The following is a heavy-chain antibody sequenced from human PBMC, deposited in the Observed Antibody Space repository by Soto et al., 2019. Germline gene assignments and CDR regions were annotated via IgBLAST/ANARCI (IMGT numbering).Heavy chain of an antibody. CDR1: GFPFSSFS. Sequence: QLVESGGGLVKPGGSLRLSCVASGFPFSSFSLNWIRQAPGKGLEWVSSIGRGSTYIYYAGSVRGRFTVSRDNAKNSVYLQMNGLTAEDSGIYYCARVTAGSGSYQIDLWGQGTLVTVSS. CDR2: IGRGSTYI. V-gene: IGHV3-21*02. CDR3: ARVTAGSGSYQIDL. D-gene: IGHD3-10*01. J-gene: IGHJ4*02.